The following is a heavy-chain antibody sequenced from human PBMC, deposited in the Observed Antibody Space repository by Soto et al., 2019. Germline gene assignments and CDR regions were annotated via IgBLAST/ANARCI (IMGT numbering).Heavy chain of an antibody. Sequence: PSETLSLTCTVSGGSISSGGYYWSLIRQHPGKGLEWIGYIYYSGSTYYNPSLKSRVTISVDTSKNQFSLKLSSVTAADTAVYYCARLLWFGLPPDYWGQGTLVTVSS. J-gene: IGHJ4*02. CDR3: ARLLWFGLPPDY. D-gene: IGHD3-10*01. V-gene: IGHV4-31*03. CDR1: GGSISSGGYY. CDR2: IYYSGST.